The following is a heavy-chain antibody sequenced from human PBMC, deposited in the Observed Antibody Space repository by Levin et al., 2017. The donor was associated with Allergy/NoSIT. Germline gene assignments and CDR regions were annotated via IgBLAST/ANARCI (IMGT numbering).Heavy chain of an antibody. D-gene: IGHD2-15*01. CDR1: GYSFISYW. CDR2: VYPADSDA. Sequence: PGESLKISCQGSGYSFISYWIAWVRQMPGKGLEWMGSVYPADSDATYNPSFLGQVSLSVDKSLNTAYLPLSRLKPSDTAIYYCAKIDSHSGYGMNVWGQGTTVTVSS. J-gene: IGHJ6*02. CDR3: AKIDSHSGYGMNV. V-gene: IGHV5-51*01.